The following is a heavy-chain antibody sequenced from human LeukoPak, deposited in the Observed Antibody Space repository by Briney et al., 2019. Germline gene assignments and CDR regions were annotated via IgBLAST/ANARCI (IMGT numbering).Heavy chain of an antibody. V-gene: IGHV1-3*01. CDR3: ARDDSSGYSFDF. J-gene: IGHJ4*02. D-gene: IGHD3-22*01. CDR2: INAGNGNT. Sequence: ASVKVSCKASGYTFISYAMHWVRQAPGQRLEWMGWINAGNGNTKYSQKFQDRVTITWDTSASTAYMEPSSLRSEDTAMYYCARDDSSGYSFDFWGQGTLVTVSS. CDR1: GYTFISYA.